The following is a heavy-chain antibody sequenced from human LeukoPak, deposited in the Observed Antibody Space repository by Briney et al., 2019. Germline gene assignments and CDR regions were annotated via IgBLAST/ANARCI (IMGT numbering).Heavy chain of an antibody. J-gene: IGHJ4*02. CDR2: INSDGSST. CDR1: GFTFSSYW. CDR3: ASPEYSGGRPIDY. D-gene: IGHD6-19*01. V-gene: IGHV3-74*01. Sequence: GGSLRLSCAASGFTFSSYWMHWVRHAPGKGLVWVSHINSDGSSTTYADSVKGRFTISRDNAKHTLYLQMNSLRAEDTAVYYCASPEYSGGRPIDYWGQGTLVTVSS.